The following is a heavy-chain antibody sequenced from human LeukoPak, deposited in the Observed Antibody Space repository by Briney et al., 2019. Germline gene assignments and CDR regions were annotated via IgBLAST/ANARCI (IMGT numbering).Heavy chain of an antibody. CDR3: ARGYVGVVDY. Sequence: GGSLRLSCAASGFIFSTYDMHWVRQATGKGLEWVAVIGTAGDTYYPGSVKGRFTISRENAKTSLYLQINSLRAEDTAVYYCARGYVGVVDYWGQGTLVTVSS. D-gene: IGHD1-26*01. CDR2: IGTAGDT. V-gene: IGHV3-13*01. CDR1: GFIFSTYD. J-gene: IGHJ4*02.